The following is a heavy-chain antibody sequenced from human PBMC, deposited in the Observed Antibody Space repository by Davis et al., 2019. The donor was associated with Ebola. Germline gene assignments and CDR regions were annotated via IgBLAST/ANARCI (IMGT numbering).Heavy chain of an antibody. V-gene: IGHV4-39*07. CDR3: ARGSRRYIKELYGMDV. CDR1: GFTVSSNY. Sequence: GSLRLSCAASGFTVSSNYMSWVRQAPGKGLEWIGSIYYSGSTYYNPSLKSRVTISVDTSKNQFSLKLSSVTAADTAVYYCARGSRRYIKELYGMDVWGQGTTVTVSS. D-gene: IGHD1-7*01. J-gene: IGHJ6*02. CDR2: IYYSGST.